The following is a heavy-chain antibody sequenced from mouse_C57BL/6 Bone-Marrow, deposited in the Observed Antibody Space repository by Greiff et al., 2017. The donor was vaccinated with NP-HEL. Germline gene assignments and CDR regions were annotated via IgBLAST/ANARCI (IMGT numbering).Heavy chain of an antibody. Sequence: EVKLMESGGGLVRPGGSLKLSCAASGFTFSDYYMYWVRQTPEKRLEWVAYISNGGGSTYYPDTVKGRFTISRDNAKNTLYLQMSRLKSEDTAMYYGARQGATVVATYWYFDVWGTGTTVTVSS. V-gene: IGHV5-12*01. CDR1: GFTFSDYY. D-gene: IGHD1-1*01. J-gene: IGHJ1*03. CDR2: ISNGGGST. CDR3: ARQGATVVATYWYFDV.